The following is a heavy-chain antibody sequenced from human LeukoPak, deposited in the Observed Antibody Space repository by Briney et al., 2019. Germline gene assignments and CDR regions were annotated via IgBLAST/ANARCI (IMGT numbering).Heavy chain of an antibody. J-gene: IGHJ5*02. CDR2: IHYSGST. V-gene: IGHV4-59*08. D-gene: IGHD1-20*01. Sequence: SETLSLTCTVSGGSNYWSWIRQPPGKGLEWIAYIHYSGSTNYNPSLKSRVTISIDTSKNQFSLKLNSVTAADTAVYYCAKHSNWNAGVDWFDPWGQGTLVTVSS. CDR3: AKHSNWNAGVDWFDP. CDR1: GGSNY.